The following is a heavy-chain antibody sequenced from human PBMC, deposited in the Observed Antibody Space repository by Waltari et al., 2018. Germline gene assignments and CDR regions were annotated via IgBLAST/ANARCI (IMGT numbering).Heavy chain of an antibody. V-gene: IGHV1-18*04. CDR2: VSPQNGDR. D-gene: IGHD4-17*01. J-gene: IGHJ4*02. CDR1: GYTFTRYG. CDR3: ARGAPYGDYLPCDY. Sequence: QVQLVQSGAEVEKPGASVKVSCKAIGYTFTRYGISWVRQAPGQGLEWMGWVSPQNGDRDYAQKFQGRVTMATDTFMNTAYMELRSLRPDDTAVYYCARGAPYGDYLPCDYWGQGTLVTVSS.